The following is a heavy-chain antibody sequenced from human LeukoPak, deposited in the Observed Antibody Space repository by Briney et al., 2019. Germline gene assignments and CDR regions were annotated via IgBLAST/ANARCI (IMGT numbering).Heavy chain of an antibody. Sequence: GGSLRLSCAASGFTFSDYYMSWIRQAPGKGLEWVSYISSSSSYTDYADSVKGRFTISRDNAKNSLYLQMNSLRAEDTAVYYCARDRSVGATPLDYWGQGTLVTVSS. J-gene: IGHJ4*02. CDR2: ISSSSSYT. CDR1: GFTFSDYY. CDR3: ARDRSVGATPLDY. D-gene: IGHD1-26*01. V-gene: IGHV3-11*05.